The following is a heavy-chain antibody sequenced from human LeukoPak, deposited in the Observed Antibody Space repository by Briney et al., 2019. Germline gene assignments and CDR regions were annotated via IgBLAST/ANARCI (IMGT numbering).Heavy chain of an antibody. CDR3: AGDSIGWYYFDY. Sequence: SVKVSCKASGGTFSSYAISWVRQAPGQGLEWMGRIIPIFGTANYAQKFQGRVTITTDESTSTAYMELSSLRSEDTAVYYCAGDSIGWYYFDYWGQGTLVTVSS. V-gene: IGHV1-69*05. CDR2: IIPIFGTA. D-gene: IGHD6-19*01. CDR1: GGTFSSYA. J-gene: IGHJ4*02.